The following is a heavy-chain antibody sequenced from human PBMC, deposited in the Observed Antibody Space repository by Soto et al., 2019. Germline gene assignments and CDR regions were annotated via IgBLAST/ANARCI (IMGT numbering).Heavy chain of an antibody. CDR1: GYSISSGYY. CDR3: ARAVYCSGGSSSPLRGMDV. CDR2: IYHSGST. V-gene: IGHV4-38-2*01. J-gene: IGHJ6*02. Sequence: LSLTCAVSGYSISSGYYWGWIRQPPGKGLEWIGTIYHSGSTYYNPSLKSRVTISVDTSKNQFSLKLNSVTAADPAVCYCARAVYCSGGSSSPLRGMDVWGLGTTLTVSS. D-gene: IGHD2-15*01.